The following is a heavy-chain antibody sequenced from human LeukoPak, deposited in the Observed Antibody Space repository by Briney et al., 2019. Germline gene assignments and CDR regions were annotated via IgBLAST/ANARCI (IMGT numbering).Heavy chain of an antibody. CDR3: ARDHRDIVATMADY. CDR1: GYTFTGYY. D-gene: IGHD5-12*01. V-gene: IGHV1-2*02. CDR2: INPNSGGT. Sequence: ASVKVSCKASGYTFTGYYMHWVRQAPGQGLEWMGWINPNSGGTNYAQKFQGRVTMTRDTSISTAYMELSRLKSDDTAVYYCARDHRDIVATMADYWGQGTLVTVSS. J-gene: IGHJ4*02.